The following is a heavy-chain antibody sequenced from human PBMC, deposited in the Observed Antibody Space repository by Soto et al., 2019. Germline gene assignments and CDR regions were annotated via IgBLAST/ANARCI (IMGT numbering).Heavy chain of an antibody. J-gene: IGHJ4*02. CDR3: ATSLGTSCFH. D-gene: IGHD2-2*01. CDR2: ISAYNGNT. Sequence: XSVKVSYNASGYTFTSYGISLVRQAPGQGLEWMGWISAYNGNTNYAQKLQGRVTMTTDTSTSTAYMELRSLRSDDTAVYYCATSLGTSCFHWGQGTLVTVSS. V-gene: IGHV1-18*01. CDR1: GYTFTSYG.